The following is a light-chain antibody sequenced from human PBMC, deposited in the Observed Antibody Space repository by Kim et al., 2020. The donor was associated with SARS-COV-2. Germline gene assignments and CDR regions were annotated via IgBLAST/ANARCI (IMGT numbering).Light chain of an antibody. Sequence: SPGEGATPLCKARQGVCGSHLGWVQKQPCQAPRLCIHGASSRATCNPDRFNGSGFGNGFTLTLSRLGPGGFAVYYCQPERDAPVTFGGGAKVDI. CDR2: GAS. J-gene: IGKJ4*01. CDR3: QPERDAPVT. CDR1: QGVCGSH. V-gene: IGKV3-20*01.